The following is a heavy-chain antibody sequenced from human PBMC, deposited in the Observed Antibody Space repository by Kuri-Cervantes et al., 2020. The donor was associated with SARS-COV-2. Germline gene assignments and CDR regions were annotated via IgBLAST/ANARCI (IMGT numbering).Heavy chain of an antibody. CDR2: INWNGGST. Sequence: GESLKISCAASGFTFDDYGMSWVRQALGKGLEWVSGINWNGGSTGYADSVKGRFTISRDNAKNSLYLQMNSLRAEDTALYYCASDNSGSYFREGGGFDYWGQGTLVTVSS. D-gene: IGHD1-26*01. V-gene: IGHV3-20*04. CDR1: GFTFDDYG. J-gene: IGHJ4*02. CDR3: ASDNSGSYFREGGGFDY.